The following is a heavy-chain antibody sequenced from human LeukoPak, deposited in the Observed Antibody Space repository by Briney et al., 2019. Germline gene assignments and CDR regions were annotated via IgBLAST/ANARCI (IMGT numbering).Heavy chain of an antibody. CDR2: IYYSGST. J-gene: IGHJ4*02. D-gene: IGHD5-24*01. Sequence: SETLPLTCTVSGGSMSSYYWSWIRQPPGKGLEWIGYIYYSGSTKYNPSLKSRVTISVDTSKNQFSLKLSSVTAADTAVYYCARGARAGYNLEPFDYWGQGALVTVSS. V-gene: IGHV4-59*08. CDR3: ARGARAGYNLEPFDY. CDR1: GGSMSSYY.